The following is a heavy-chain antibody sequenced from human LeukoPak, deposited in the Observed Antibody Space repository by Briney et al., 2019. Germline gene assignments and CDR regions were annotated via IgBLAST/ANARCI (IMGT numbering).Heavy chain of an antibody. J-gene: IGHJ4*02. D-gene: IGHD5-18*01. CDR3: TTGEYSYGAYYFDY. CDR1: GFTFSNAW. CDR2: IKSKTDGGTT. V-gene: IGHV3-15*01. Sequence: GGSLRLSCAASGFTFSNAWMSWVRQAPGKGLEWVGRIKSKTDGGTTDYAAPVKGRFTISRDDSKNTLYLQMNSLKTEDTAVYYCTTGEYSYGAYYFDYWGRGTLVTVSS.